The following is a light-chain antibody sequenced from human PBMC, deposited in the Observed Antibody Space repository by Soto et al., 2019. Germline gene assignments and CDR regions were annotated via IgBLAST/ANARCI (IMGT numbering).Light chain of an antibody. J-gene: IGLJ2*01. Sequence: QSARTQPASVSGSPGQSITISCTGTSSDVGGYNYVSWYQQHPGKAPKLMIYDVSNRPSGVSNRFSGSKSGNTASLTISGLQGEDEADYYCSSYTSSSTVVFGGGTKLTVL. V-gene: IGLV2-14*01. CDR3: SSYTSSSTVV. CDR1: SSDVGGYNY. CDR2: DVS.